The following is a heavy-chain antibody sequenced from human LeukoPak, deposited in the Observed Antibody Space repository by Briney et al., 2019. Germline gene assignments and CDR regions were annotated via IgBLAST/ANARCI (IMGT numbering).Heavy chain of an antibody. CDR3: ARDNSDFDEYAFDI. Sequence: SETLSLTCTVSGGSISSGGYYWSWIRQHPGKGLEWIGYIYYSGSTYYNPSLKSRVTISVDTSKNQFSLKLSSVTAADTAVYYCARDNSDFDEYAFDIWGQGTMVTVSS. CDR1: GGSISSGGYY. V-gene: IGHV4-31*03. D-gene: IGHD1-1*01. CDR2: IYYSGST. J-gene: IGHJ3*02.